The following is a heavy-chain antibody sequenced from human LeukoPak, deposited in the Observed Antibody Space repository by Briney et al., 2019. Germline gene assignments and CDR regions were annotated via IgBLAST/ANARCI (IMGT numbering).Heavy chain of an antibody. CDR3: AKDSYYYDSSGYYGNFDY. CDR1: GFTFDDYA. Sequence: GRSLRLSCAASGFTFDDYAMHWVRQAPGKGLEWVSGISWNSGSIGYADSVKGRFTISRDNAKNSLYLQMNSLRAEDTALYYCAKDSYYYDSSGYYGNFDYWGRGTLVTVSP. J-gene: IGHJ4*02. V-gene: IGHV3-9*01. D-gene: IGHD3-22*01. CDR2: ISWNSGSI.